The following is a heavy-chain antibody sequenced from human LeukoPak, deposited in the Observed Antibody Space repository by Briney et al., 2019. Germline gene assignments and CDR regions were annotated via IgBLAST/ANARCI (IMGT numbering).Heavy chain of an antibody. J-gene: IGHJ4*02. V-gene: IGHV1-2*02. CDR3: ARRGLKATGVVDY. CDR1: GYTFTGYY. Sequence: ASVKVSCKSSGYTFTGYYMHWVRQAPGQGLEWVGWINTNSGGTNYAQKFQGRVTMTRDTSISTAYMELSRLRSDDTAVYYCARRGLKATGVVDYWGQGTLVTVSS. CDR2: INTNSGGT. D-gene: IGHD5-12*01.